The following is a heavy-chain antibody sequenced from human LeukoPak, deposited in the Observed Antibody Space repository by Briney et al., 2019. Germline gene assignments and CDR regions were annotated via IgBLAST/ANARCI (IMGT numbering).Heavy chain of an antibody. V-gene: IGHV4-34*01. CDR1: GWSFNDYY. J-gene: IGHJ5*02. CDR3: ARGQVPAARGYNWFDH. Sequence: PSETLSLTCAVSGWSFNDYYWNWIRQPPGKGLEWIGEINARGATNYNPSLKSRVTISVDTSKKQFSLRLTSMIAADTTLYYCARGQVPAARGYNWFDHWGQGTLVTVSS. CDR2: INARGAT. D-gene: IGHD2-2*01.